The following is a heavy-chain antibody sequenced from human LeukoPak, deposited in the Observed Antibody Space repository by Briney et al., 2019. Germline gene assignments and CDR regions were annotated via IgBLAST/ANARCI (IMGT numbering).Heavy chain of an antibody. CDR1: GYTFTSYG. CDR3: ARAERGYMGATPFDY. J-gene: IGHJ4*02. V-gene: IGHV1-18*01. D-gene: IGHD1-26*01. CDR2: ISAYNGNT. Sequence: VASVKVSCKASGYTFTSYGISWVRQAPGQGLEWMGWISAYNGNTNYAQKLQGRVTMTTDTSTSTAYMELSSLRSEDTAVYYCARAERGYMGATPFDYWGQGTLVTVSS.